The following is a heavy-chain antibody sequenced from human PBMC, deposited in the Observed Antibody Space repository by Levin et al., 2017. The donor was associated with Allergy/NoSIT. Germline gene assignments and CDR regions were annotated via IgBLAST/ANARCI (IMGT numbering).Heavy chain of an antibody. J-gene: IGHJ2*01. D-gene: IGHD5-12*01. CDR3: ARDPGYSGHDWYFDL. CDR1: EFTFSSYW. Sequence: GGSLRLSCAASEFTFSSYWMHWVRQAPGKGLVWVSRVNSDGRSTNYADSVKGRFTVSRDNAKNTLYLQMNSLRAEDTAMYYCARDPGYSGHDWYFDLWGRGTLITVSS. V-gene: IGHV3-74*01. CDR2: VNSDGRST.